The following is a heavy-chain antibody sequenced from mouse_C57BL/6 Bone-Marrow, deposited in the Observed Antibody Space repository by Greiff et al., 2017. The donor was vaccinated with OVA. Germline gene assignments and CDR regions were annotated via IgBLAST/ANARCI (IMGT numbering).Heavy chain of an antibody. D-gene: IGHD1-1*01. CDR3: ARGGSEYFDV. V-gene: IGHV2-2*01. CDR1: GFSLTSYG. Sequence: QVQLKQSGPGLVQPSQSLSITCTVSGFSLTSYGVHWVRQSPGKGLEWLGVIWSGGSTDYNAAFISRLSISKDNSKSQVFFKMNSLQADDTAIYYCARGGSEYFDVWGTGTTVTVSS. CDR2: IWSGGST. J-gene: IGHJ1*03.